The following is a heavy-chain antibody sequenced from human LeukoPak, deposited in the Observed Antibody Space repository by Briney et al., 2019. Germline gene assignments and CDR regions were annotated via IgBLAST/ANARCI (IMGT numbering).Heavy chain of an antibody. D-gene: IGHD3-10*01. CDR2: IYHSGIT. J-gene: IGHJ4*02. CDR1: GGSISSGGYY. Sequence: SQTLSLTCTVSGGSISSGGYYWSWIRQPPGKGLEWIGYIYHSGITYYNPSLKSRVTISVDRSKNQFSLRLSSVTAADTAVYYCSRGRIYYGSGIDYWGQGTLVTVSS. V-gene: IGHV4-30-2*01. CDR3: SRGRIYYGSGIDY.